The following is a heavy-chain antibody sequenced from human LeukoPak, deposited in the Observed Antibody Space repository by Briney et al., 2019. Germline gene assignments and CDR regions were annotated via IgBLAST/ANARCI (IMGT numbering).Heavy chain of an antibody. Sequence: GGSLRLSCAASGFTFSSYWMSWVRQAPGKGLEWVANIKEDGGEEKYVDSVKGRFTISRDNAKNSVYLQMNSLRAEDTAVYYCARDFRAARNDAFDIWGRGTMVTVSS. D-gene: IGHD6-6*01. V-gene: IGHV3-7*01. J-gene: IGHJ3*02. CDR2: IKEDGGEE. CDR3: ARDFRAARNDAFDI. CDR1: GFTFSSYW.